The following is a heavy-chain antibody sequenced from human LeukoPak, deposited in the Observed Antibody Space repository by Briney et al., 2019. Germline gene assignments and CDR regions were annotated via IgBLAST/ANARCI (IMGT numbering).Heavy chain of an antibody. CDR1: GGSISISNW. CDR2: IYQSEST. V-gene: IGHV4-4*02. CDR3: ARGVGSSGPLPTEYFQH. Sequence: SETLSLTCAVSGGSISISNWCIWVRQPPGKGLEWIGEIYQSESTNYNPSLKSRVTISVDKSKNQFSLKLTSVTAADTAVYYCARGVGSSGPLPTEYFQHWGQGTLVTVSS. D-gene: IGHD6-19*01. J-gene: IGHJ1*01.